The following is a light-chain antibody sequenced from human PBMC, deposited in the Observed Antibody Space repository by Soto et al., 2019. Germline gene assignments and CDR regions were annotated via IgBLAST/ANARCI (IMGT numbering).Light chain of an antibody. V-gene: IGLV2-14*01. J-gene: IGLJ3*02. CDR1: SSDVGGYNY. CDR2: EVS. CDR3: SSYTSSSTGV. Sequence: QSVLTQPAAVSGSPGQSITISCTGTSSDVGGYNYVSWHQQHPGKAPKLMIYEVSNRPSGVSNRFSGSKSGDTASLTISGLQTEDEADYYCSSYTSSSTGVFGGGTKVTVL.